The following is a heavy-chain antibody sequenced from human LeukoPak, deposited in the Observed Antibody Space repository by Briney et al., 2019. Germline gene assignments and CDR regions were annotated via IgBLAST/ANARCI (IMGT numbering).Heavy chain of an antibody. D-gene: IGHD6-13*01. CDR2: IYYSGST. J-gene: IGHJ4*02. V-gene: IGHV4-39*01. CDR1: GGSISSSNYY. CDR3: ARYSSSWYSNY. Sequence: SETLSLTCTVSGGSISSSNYYWGWIRQPPGKGLEWIGSIYYSGSTYYNPSLKSRVTISVDTSKNQFSLKLSSVTAADTAVYYCARYSSSWYSNYWGQGTLVTVST.